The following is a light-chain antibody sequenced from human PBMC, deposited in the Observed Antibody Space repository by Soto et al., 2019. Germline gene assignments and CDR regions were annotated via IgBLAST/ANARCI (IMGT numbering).Light chain of an antibody. Sequence: IHMTHSPSSLSASLWHRFTMTVRSSQSIVTYLNWYLQKPGKAPKLLIYAASNLQSGVPSRFSGSGSGTDFTLTISSLQPEDFATYFCQQSYSTPPWTFGQGTKVDIK. CDR3: QQSYSTPPWT. CDR2: AAS. CDR1: QSIVTY. J-gene: IGKJ1*01. V-gene: IGKV1-39*01.